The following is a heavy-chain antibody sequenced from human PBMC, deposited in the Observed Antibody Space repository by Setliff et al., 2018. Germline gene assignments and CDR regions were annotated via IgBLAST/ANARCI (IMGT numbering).Heavy chain of an antibody. CDR1: GFTFSDYA. J-gene: IGHJ4*02. CDR2: ISGSAGSI. V-gene: IGHV3-23*01. D-gene: IGHD1-26*01. CDR3: AGDPPRSDWRLDS. Sequence: GGSLRLSCAASGFTFSDYAMSWVRQAPGKGLEWVSTISGSAGSIHLADSVKGRFTISRDNSKNTVYLEMNNLRADDTAVYYCAGDPPRSDWRLDSWGQGTLVTVS.